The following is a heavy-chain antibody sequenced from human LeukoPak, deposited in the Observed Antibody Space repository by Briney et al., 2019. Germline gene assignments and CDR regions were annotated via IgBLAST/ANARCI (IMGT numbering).Heavy chain of an antibody. CDR1: GFTVSYNY. Sequence: GGSLGLSCAASGFTVSYNYMSWVRQAPGKGLEWVSAISGSGGSTYYADSVKGRFTISRDNSKNTLYLQMNSLRAEDTAVYYCAKDGRSRQQPYYFDYWGQGTLVTVSS. CDR2: ISGSGGST. V-gene: IGHV3-23*01. CDR3: AKDGRSRQQPYYFDY. D-gene: IGHD6-13*01. J-gene: IGHJ4*02.